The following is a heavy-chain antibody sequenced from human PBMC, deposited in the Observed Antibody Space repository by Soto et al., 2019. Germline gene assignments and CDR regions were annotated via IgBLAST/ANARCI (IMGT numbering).Heavy chain of an antibody. Sequence: SETLSLTCAVYGGSFSGYYWSWIRQPPGKGLEWIGEINHSGSTNYNPSLKSRVTISVDTSKNQFSLKLSSVTAADTAVYYCARGQPTTKYSYGYDYQYYFDYWGQGTLVTVSS. J-gene: IGHJ4*02. CDR2: INHSGST. D-gene: IGHD5-18*01. V-gene: IGHV4-34*01. CDR1: GGSFSGYY. CDR3: ARGQPTTKYSYGYDYQYYFDY.